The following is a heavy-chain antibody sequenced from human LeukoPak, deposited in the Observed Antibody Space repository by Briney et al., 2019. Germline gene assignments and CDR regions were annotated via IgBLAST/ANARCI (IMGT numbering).Heavy chain of an antibody. D-gene: IGHD3-3*01. CDR1: GFTFSSHA. CDR2: ISGNGAGT. V-gene: IGHV3-23*02. Sequence: GGSLRLSCTPSGFTFSSHAMSWVRQAPGKGLEWVSGISGNGAGTYYGDSVKGRFTISRDNSKNTLYLQMNSLRAEDTAVYYCASYYDFWSGYRKYNWFDPWGQGTLVTVSS. CDR3: ASYYDFWSGYRKYNWFDP. J-gene: IGHJ5*02.